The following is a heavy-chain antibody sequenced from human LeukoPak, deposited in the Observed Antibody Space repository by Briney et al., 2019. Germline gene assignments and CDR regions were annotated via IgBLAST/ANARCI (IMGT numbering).Heavy chain of an antibody. V-gene: IGHV3-30*03. Sequence: GGSLRLSCAASGLTFSDYAMHWVRQAPGRGLEWVALISYDGTNKYYVDSVKGRFTISRDNSKNTLYLQMDSLRAEDTAFFYCARSNTASGYGFNDYWGQGTLVTVSS. CDR3: ARSNTASGYGFNDY. D-gene: IGHD5-12*01. CDR1: GLTFSDYA. CDR2: ISYDGTNK. J-gene: IGHJ4*02.